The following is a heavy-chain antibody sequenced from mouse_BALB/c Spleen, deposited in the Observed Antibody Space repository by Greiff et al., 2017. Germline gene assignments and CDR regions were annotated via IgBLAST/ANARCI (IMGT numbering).Heavy chain of an antibody. V-gene: IGHV5-6-4*01. CDR3: TREDSVVAYYYAMDY. D-gene: IGHD1-1*01. Sequence: DVMLVESGGGLVKPGGSLKLSCAASGFTFSSYTMSWVRQTPEKRLEWVATISSGGSYTYYPDSVKGRFTISRDNAKNTLYLQMSSLKSEDTAMYYCTREDSVVAYYYAMDYWGQGTSVTVSS. J-gene: IGHJ4*01. CDR2: ISSGGSYT. CDR1: GFTFSSYT.